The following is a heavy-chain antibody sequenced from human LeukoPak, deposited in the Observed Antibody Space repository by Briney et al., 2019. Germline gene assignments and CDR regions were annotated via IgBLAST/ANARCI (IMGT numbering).Heavy chain of an antibody. CDR3: ARGRLHYGSGSYYKTFDY. Sequence: PSETLSLTCTVSGGSISSYYWSWIRQPAGKGLEWIGRIYTSGSTNYNPSLKSRVTMSVDTSKNQFSLKLSSVTAADTAVYYCARGRLHYGSGSYYKTFDYWGQGTLVTVSS. CDR1: GGSISSYY. D-gene: IGHD3-10*01. J-gene: IGHJ4*02. CDR2: IYTSGST. V-gene: IGHV4-4*07.